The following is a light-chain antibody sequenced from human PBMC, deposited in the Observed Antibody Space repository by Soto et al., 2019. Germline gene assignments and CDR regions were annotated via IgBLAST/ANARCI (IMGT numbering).Light chain of an antibody. CDR1: QTIDSW. CDR3: QQYHIYSGT. V-gene: IGKV1-5*03. J-gene: IGKJ1*01. Sequence: DIQMTQSPSTLSASVGDRVTITCRASQTIDSWLACYQQRAGKPPNLLIYKASTLASGVPSRFSGSGSGTEFTLTINSLQPDDFATYYCQQYHIYSGTFGQGTKVDIK. CDR2: KAS.